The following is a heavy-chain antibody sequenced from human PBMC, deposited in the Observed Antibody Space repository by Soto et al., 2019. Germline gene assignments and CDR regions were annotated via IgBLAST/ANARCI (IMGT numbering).Heavy chain of an antibody. CDR1: GGTFSSYT. CDR2: IIPILGIA. Sequence: QVQLVQSGAEVKKPGSSVKVSCKASGGTFSSYTISWVRQAPGQGLEWMGRIIPILGIANYAQKFQGRVTITADKSTSTAYMELSSLRAEDTAVYYCAKPVGYAGADFDYWGQGTLVTVSS. J-gene: IGHJ4*02. CDR3: AKPVGYAGADFDY. D-gene: IGHD1-1*01. V-gene: IGHV1-69*02.